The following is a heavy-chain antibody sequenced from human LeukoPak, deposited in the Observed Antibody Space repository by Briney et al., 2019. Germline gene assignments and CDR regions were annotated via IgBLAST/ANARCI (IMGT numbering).Heavy chain of an antibody. J-gene: IGHJ3*02. CDR2: ISWNSGSI. Sequence: GGSLRLSCAASGFTFDDYAMHWVRQAPGKGLEWISGISWNSGSIGYADSVKRRFTISGDNAKNSLYMQMNRLRAEDTALCYCPKAIPQWLLRPYGAFDIWGQGTMVTVSS. CDR3: PKAIPQWLLRPYGAFDI. CDR1: GFTFDDYA. D-gene: IGHD3-22*01. V-gene: IGHV3-9*01.